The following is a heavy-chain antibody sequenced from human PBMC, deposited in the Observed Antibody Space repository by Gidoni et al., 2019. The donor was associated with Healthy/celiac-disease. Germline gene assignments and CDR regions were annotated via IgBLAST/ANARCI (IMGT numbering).Heavy chain of an antibody. CDR1: GFPFSRYR. D-gene: IGHD6-6*01. V-gene: IGHV3-30*18. Sequence: QVQLVESGGGVDQPGRSLSLSCAASGFPFSRYRMHWVRQASGKGLEWVAVISYDGSNKYYADSVKGRFTISRDNSKNTLYLQMNSLRAEDTAVYYCAKDMGQLVRFYYYYMDVWGKGTTVTVSS. J-gene: IGHJ6*03. CDR3: AKDMGQLVRFYYYYMDV. CDR2: ISYDGSNK.